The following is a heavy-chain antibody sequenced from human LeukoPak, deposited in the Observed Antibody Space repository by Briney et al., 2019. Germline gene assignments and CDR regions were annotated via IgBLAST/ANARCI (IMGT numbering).Heavy chain of an antibody. J-gene: IGHJ3*02. CDR3: AGQTYSHDAFDI. D-gene: IGHD2-15*01. CDR2: IYYSGSA. CDR1: GGSINSYY. Sequence: SETLSLTCTVSGGSINSYYWSWIRQPPGKGLEWIGYIYYSGSANYNPSLKSRVTISVDTSKNQFSLKLSSVTAADTALYFCAGQTYSHDAFDIWGEGTMVTVSS. V-gene: IGHV4-59*08.